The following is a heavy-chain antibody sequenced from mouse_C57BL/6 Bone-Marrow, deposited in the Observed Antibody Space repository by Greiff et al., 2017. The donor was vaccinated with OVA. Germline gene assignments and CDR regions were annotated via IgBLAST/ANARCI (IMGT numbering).Heavy chain of an antibody. CDR1: GFTFSNYW. J-gene: IGHJ4*01. V-gene: IGHV6-3*01. Sequence: EVQVVESGGGLVQPGGSMKLSCVASGFTFSNYWMNWVRQSPEQGLEWVAQISLKSDNYATHYAESGKGRFTISRDDSKSSGYLQMNNLRAEDTGIYYCTGGRLRLWDGMDYWGQGTSVTVSS. CDR2: ISLKSDNYAT. CDR3: TGGRLRLWDGMDY. D-gene: IGHD2-4*01.